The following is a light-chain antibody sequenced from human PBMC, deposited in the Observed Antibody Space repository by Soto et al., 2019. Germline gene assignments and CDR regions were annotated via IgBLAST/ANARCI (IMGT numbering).Light chain of an antibody. CDR1: QSVSSSY. CDR3: HLYGSSPLYT. CDR2: GAS. Sequence: EIVLTQSPGTLSLSPGERATLSCRASQSVSSSYLAWYQQKPGQAPRLLIYGASSRATGIPDRFSGSGSGTDITLTISRLEPEDFAVYYCHLYGSSPLYTFGQGTKLEIK. J-gene: IGKJ2*01. V-gene: IGKV3-20*01.